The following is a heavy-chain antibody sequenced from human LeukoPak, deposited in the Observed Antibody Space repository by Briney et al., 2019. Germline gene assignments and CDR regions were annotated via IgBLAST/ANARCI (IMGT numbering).Heavy chain of an antibody. Sequence: GGSLRLSCAASGFTFSRYGMHWVRQAPGKGLEWVAVISYDGSNKYYGDSVRGRFTISRDNSKNTLYLQMNSLRAEDTAVYYCAKALYATEAIDYWGQGTLVTVSS. CDR2: ISYDGSNK. CDR3: AKALYATEAIDY. D-gene: IGHD2-2*02. J-gene: IGHJ4*02. CDR1: GFTFSRYG. V-gene: IGHV3-30*18.